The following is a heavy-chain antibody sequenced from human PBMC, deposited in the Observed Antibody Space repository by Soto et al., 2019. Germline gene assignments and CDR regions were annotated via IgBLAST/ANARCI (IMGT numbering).Heavy chain of an antibody. CDR1: GYIFTSYW. V-gene: IGHV5-51*01. D-gene: IGHD2-2*01. CDR3: ARHSIRWVVPAARTHYYYYYGMDV. CDR2: IYPGDSDT. Sequence: PVESLKISCKGSGYIFTSYWICCLLQMPVKVLEWMGIIYPGDSDTRYSPSFQGQVTISADKSISTAYLQWSSLKASDTAMYYCARHSIRWVVPAARTHYYYYYGMDVWGQGTTVTVSS. J-gene: IGHJ6*02.